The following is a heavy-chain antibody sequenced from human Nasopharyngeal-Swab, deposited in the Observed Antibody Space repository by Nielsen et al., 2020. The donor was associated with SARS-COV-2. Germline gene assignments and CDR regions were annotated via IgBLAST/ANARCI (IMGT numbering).Heavy chain of an antibody. V-gene: IGHV3-53*04. CDR3: ARDSGITMVRGVINGYYYYYMDV. D-gene: IGHD3-10*01. Sequence: GESPKISCAASGFTVSSNYMSWVRQAPGKGLEWVSVIYSGGSTYYADSVKGRFTISRHNSKNTLYLQMNSLRAEDTAVYYCARDSGITMVRGVINGYYYYYMDVWGKGTTVTVSS. CDR1: GFTVSSNY. CDR2: IYSGGST. J-gene: IGHJ6*03.